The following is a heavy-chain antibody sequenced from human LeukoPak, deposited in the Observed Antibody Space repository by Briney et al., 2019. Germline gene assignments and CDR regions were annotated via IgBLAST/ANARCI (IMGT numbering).Heavy chain of an antibody. CDR1: GGSISSYF. D-gene: IGHD5-18*01. CDR2: IYYSGST. Sequence: SETLPLTCTVSGGSISSYFWSWIRQPPGKGLEWIGYIYYSGSTNYNPSLKSRVTISVDTSKNQFSLKLSSVTAADTAVYYCARLVRGFTYGFDTGFDYWGQGTLVTVSS. CDR3: ARLVRGFTYGFDTGFDY. V-gene: IGHV4-59*01. J-gene: IGHJ4*02.